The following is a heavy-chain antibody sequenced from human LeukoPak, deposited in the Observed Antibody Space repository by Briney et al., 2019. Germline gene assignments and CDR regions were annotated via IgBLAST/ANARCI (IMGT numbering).Heavy chain of an antibody. V-gene: IGHV3-23*01. CDR1: GFTFSTYA. CDR2: LIDSGTST. Sequence: GGSLRLSCAASGFTFSTYAMSWVRQAPGKGLKWLSALIDSGTSTFYADSVKGRFTISRDNSRNTLYLQMDSLRAEDTAVYYCAKQVAAPGPIDYWGQGTLVTVSS. D-gene: IGHD5-12*01. CDR3: AKQVAAPGPIDY. J-gene: IGHJ4*02.